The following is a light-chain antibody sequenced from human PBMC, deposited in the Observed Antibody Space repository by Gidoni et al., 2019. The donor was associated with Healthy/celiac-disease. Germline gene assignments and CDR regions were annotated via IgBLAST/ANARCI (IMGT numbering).Light chain of an antibody. Sequence: DIQMTQSTSSLSASVGDRVTINWRASQSISSYLNLYQQKPGKAPKLLIYDASSLQSGVPSRFSGSGSGTDFTLTISSLQPEDFATYYCQQSYSTPQTFGQGTKLEIK. CDR3: QQSYSTPQT. CDR1: QSISSY. CDR2: DAS. J-gene: IGKJ2*01. V-gene: IGKV1-39*01.